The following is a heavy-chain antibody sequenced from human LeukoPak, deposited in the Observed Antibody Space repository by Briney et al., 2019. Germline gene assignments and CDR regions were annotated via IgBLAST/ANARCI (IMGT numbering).Heavy chain of an antibody. CDR3: ARVEFWGGSYYFDY. Sequence: SETLSLTCTVSGGSISSYYWSWIRQPPGKGLEWIGYIYYSGSTNYNPSLKSRVTISVDTSKNQFSLKLSSVTAADTAVYYCARVEFWGGSYYFDYWGQGTLVTVSS. CDR2: IYYSGST. CDR1: GGSISSYY. J-gene: IGHJ4*02. V-gene: IGHV4-59*01. D-gene: IGHD3-3*01.